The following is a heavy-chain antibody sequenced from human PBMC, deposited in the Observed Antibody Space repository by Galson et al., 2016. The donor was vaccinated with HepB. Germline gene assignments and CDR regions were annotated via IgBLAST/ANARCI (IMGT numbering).Heavy chain of an antibody. Sequence: PALVKPTQTLTLTCTFSGFSLTTTAVGVGWIRQPPGKALEWLALIYWDDDNHYSPSPKSRLTLTKDTSKNQVVLTMTNMDPVDTATYYCAHGSGWLFDYWGQGTLVTVSS. CDR1: GFSLTTTAVG. V-gene: IGHV2-5*02. CDR2: IYWDDDN. J-gene: IGHJ4*02. CDR3: AHGSGWLFDY. D-gene: IGHD6-19*01.